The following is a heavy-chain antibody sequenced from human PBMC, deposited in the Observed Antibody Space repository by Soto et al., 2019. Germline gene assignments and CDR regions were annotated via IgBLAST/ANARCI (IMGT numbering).Heavy chain of an antibody. D-gene: IGHD4-4*01. V-gene: IGHV2-70*11. Sequence: TLSLTCTVSGGSISSYYWSWIRQPPGKALEWLARIDWDDDKYYSTSLKTRLTISKDTSKNQVVLTMTNMDPVDTATYYCARASDYSNYGYYGMDVWGQGTTVT. CDR1: GGSISSYYW. J-gene: IGHJ6*02. CDR3: ARASDYSNYGYYGMDV. CDR2: IDWDDDK.